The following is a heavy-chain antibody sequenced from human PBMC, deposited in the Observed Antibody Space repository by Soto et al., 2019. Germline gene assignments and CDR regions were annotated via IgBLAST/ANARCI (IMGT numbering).Heavy chain of an antibody. CDR2: IHHSGAT. V-gene: IGHV4-61*03. CDR1: GGSVSSFSYY. CDR3: ARDHDMFDSPPLSRHFYHGMVV. Sequence: PSETLSLTCSVSGGSVSSFSYYWSWIRQPPGRRPEWIGYIHHSGATRYNPSLNDRVSISLDTSKNHLALKLNSVTAADTAVYYCARDHDMFDSPPLSRHFYHGMVVWCQGPTVTV. D-gene: IGHD3-10*02. J-gene: IGHJ6*02.